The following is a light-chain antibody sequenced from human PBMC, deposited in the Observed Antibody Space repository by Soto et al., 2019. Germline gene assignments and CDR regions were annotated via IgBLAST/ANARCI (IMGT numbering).Light chain of an antibody. J-gene: IGKJ1*01. CDR1: QSVTTY. V-gene: IGKV1-39*01. Sequence: IHMTKSPSSLSACVLDRVTITCGASQSVTTYLHWYQKKEGEAPKLLIYAISNLQSGVSSRLSGSGSGTDLSITINTIQTEDFATYYCQQGYSTPWTFGQGTKVDIK. CDR2: AIS. CDR3: QQGYSTPWT.